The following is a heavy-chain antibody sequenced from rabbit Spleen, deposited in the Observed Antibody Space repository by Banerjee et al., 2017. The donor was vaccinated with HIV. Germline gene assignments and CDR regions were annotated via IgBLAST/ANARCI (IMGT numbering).Heavy chain of an antibody. CDR2: IYDGSSGST. D-gene: IGHD8-1*01. V-gene: IGHV1S40*01. Sequence: QSLQESGGGLFQPGGSLALTCTASGFTLSNYYMCWVRQAPGKGLEWIACIYDGSSGSTYYATWAKGRFTISKTSSTTVTLQMTSLTAADTATYFCARSPNSYYGYFTLWGPGTLVTVS. J-gene: IGHJ4*01. CDR1: GFTLSNYY. CDR3: ARSPNSYYGYFTL.